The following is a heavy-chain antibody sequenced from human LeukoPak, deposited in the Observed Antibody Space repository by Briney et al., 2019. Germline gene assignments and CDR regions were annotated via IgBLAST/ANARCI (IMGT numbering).Heavy chain of an antibody. CDR1: GGSISSGSYY. D-gene: IGHD4-17*01. CDR3: AREVDDYGAQRYFDL. CDR2: IYTSGST. V-gene: IGHV4-61*02. Sequence: SETLSLTCTVSGGSISSGSYYWSWIRQPAGKGLEWIGRIYTSGSTNYNPSLKSRVTISVDTSKNQFSLKLSSVTAADTAVYYCAREVDDYGAQRYFDLWGRGTLVTVSS. J-gene: IGHJ2*01.